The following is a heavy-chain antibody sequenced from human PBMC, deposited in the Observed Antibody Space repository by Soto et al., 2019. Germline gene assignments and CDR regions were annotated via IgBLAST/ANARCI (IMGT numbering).Heavy chain of an antibody. Sequence: SXTPSLPXSLSGDSIKSYYWTWIRQPPVKGLEWIGYIYDSGSTNYNPSLKSRVTISVDTSKNQFSLTLTSVTAADTAMYYCARDAGVRSPFGTSGQGTLVTLSS. J-gene: IGHJ5*02. CDR3: ARDAGVRSPFGT. V-gene: IGHV4-59*01. CDR2: IYDSGST. CDR1: GDSIKSYY. D-gene: IGHD4-17*01.